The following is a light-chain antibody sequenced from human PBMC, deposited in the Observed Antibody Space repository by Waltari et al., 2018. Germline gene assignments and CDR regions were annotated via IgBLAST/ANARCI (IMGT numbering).Light chain of an antibody. CDR1: QTVWSSY. Sequence: EIVLTQHPDTLSVSPGARVTLSCRASQTVWSSYLAWYQQRPGQAPRPRIHGASNRAAGIPDRFAGSGSGTDFTLTISRLEPEDCAVYYCQQYVTSLTFGGGTKVEIK. CDR2: GAS. CDR3: QQYVTSLT. V-gene: IGKV3-20*01. J-gene: IGKJ4*01.